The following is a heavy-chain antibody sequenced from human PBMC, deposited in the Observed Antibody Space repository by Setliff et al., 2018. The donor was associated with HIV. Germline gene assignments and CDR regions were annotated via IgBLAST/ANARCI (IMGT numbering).Heavy chain of an antibody. CDR1: GYSLNGLS. Sequence: ASVKVSCKVSGYSLNGLSIHWVRQAPGQGLEWLAVINPGGGNTNYAQKFQDRVTMTRDTSTGTVYMELSSLRSEDTAVYYCAREGPLYDFWSGYIDYWGQGILVTVSS. V-gene: IGHV1-46*02. D-gene: IGHD3-3*01. J-gene: IGHJ4*02. CDR3: AREGPLYDFWSGYIDY. CDR2: INPGGGNT.